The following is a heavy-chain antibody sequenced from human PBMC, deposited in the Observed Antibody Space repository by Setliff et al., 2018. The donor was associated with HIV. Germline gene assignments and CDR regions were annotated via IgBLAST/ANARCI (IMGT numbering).Heavy chain of an antibody. Sequence: PSETLSLTCIVPRGSISSTSHYWGWVRQSPGRRLEWIGSIYYSGRTYYNPSLKSRVTMSVDTSTNQFSLDLTSVTAADTAVYFCAGEIAPAARLPNVGGPPPPGYYHYMDVWGKGTTVTVSS. CDR1: RGSISSTSHY. J-gene: IGHJ6*03. D-gene: IGHD2-8*01. V-gene: IGHV4-39*07. CDR2: IYYSGRT. CDR3: AGEIAPAARLPNVGGPPPPGYYHYMDV.